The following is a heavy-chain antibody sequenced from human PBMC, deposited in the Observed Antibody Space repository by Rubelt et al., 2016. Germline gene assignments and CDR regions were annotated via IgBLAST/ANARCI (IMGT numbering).Heavy chain of an antibody. CDR2: TWYDGSNK. V-gene: IGHV3-33*01. D-gene: IGHD6-6*01. Sequence: GFDFTTVGMHWVRQAPVKGLEWVAATWYDGSNKFYVQSVRGLFTIFRDNSKNTLYLQMNNLRGEDTAVFYCARVMAAWGQGTLVTVSS. CDR3: ARVMAA. CDR1: GFDFTTVG. J-gene: IGHJ4*02.